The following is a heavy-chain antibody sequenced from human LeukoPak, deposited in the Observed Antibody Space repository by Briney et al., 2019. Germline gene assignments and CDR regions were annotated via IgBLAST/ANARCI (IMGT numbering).Heavy chain of an antibody. CDR3: ARDSVFIALPGSFDY. J-gene: IGHJ4*02. V-gene: IGHV3-48*03. CDR2: INSGGSTL. CDR1: GFTFSSYE. Sequence: GGSLRLSCAASGFTFSSYEMNWVRQAPGKGLEWVSYINSGGSTLYYADSAKGRFTISRDNAKNSLYLQMNSLRAEDTAVYYCARDSVFIALPGSFDYWGQGTLVTVSS. D-gene: IGHD3-16*02.